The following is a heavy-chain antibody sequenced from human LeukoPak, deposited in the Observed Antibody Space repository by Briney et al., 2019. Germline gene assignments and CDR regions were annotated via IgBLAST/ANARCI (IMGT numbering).Heavy chain of an antibody. D-gene: IGHD5-12*01. CDR2: IYHSGST. CDR1: GGSISSGGYS. J-gene: IGHJ4*02. CDR3: AREVATIRVFDY. V-gene: IGHV4-30-2*01. Sequence: KASQTLSLTCAVSGGSISSGGYSWSWIRQPPGKGLEWIGYIYHSGSTYYNPSLKSRVTISVDRSKNQFPLKLSSVTAADTAVYYCAREVATIRVFDYWGQGTLVTVSS.